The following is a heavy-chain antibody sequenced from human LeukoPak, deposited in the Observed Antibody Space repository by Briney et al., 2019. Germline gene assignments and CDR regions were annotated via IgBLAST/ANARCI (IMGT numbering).Heavy chain of an antibody. D-gene: IGHD5-12*01. V-gene: IGHV3-33*01. Sequence: GRSLRLSCAASGFTFSGFGIHWVRQAPGEGLEWVTLIVYDGSNKYYADSVKGRFTISRDNSKNTVYLQMDSLRAEDTAVYYCARDQSGGYSGFDPRDWGQGALVTVSS. CDR3: ARDQSGGYSGFDPRD. CDR2: IVYDGSNK. CDR1: GFTFSGFG. J-gene: IGHJ4*02.